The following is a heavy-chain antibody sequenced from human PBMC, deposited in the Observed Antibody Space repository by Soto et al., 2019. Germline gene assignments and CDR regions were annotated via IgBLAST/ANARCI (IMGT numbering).Heavy chain of an antibody. D-gene: IGHD3-9*01. Sequence: QVQLQESGPGLVKPSQTLSLTCTVSGGSISSGGYYWSWIRQHPGKGLEWIGYIYYSGSTYYNPSLKSRVTISVDTSKNQFSLKLSSVTAADTAVHYCARGLPNYDILTGYYTNSAFDYWGQGTLVTVSS. V-gene: IGHV4-31*03. CDR1: GGSISSGGYY. CDR2: IYYSGST. CDR3: ARGLPNYDILTGYYTNSAFDY. J-gene: IGHJ4*02.